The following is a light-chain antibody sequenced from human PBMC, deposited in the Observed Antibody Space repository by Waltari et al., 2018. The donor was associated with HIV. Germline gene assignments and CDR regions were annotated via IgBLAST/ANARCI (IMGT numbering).Light chain of an antibody. CDR2: DVT. CDR1: SSDFSTSER. CDR3: ALYIGNNTHYV. Sequence: QSALTQPPSVSGSPGQSVTMSCTGNSSDFSTSERVSWYQQTPGTAPKAVLHDVTNRPSGVPDRFSGFKFDDTASLTISGLQAEDEGDYYCALYIGNNTHYVFGTGTKVTVL. V-gene: IGLV2-18*01. J-gene: IGLJ1*01.